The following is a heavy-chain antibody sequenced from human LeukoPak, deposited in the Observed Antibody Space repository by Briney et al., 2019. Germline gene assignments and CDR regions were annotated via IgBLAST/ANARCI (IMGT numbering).Heavy chain of an antibody. J-gene: IGHJ4*02. Sequence: PGGSLRLSCAASGFTFSTNAMHWVRQAPGKGLEWVSAISGSGGSTYYADSVKGRFTISRDNSKNTLYLQMNSLRAEDTAVYYCAKEGPYYYDSSGLREGMVNWGQGTLVTVSS. V-gene: IGHV3-23*01. CDR3: AKEGPYYYDSSGLREGMVN. CDR1: GFTFSTNA. D-gene: IGHD3-22*01. CDR2: ISGSGGST.